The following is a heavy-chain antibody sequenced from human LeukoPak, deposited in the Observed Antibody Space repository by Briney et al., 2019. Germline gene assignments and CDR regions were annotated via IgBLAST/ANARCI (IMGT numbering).Heavy chain of an antibody. CDR3: ARGSVSGEYFDY. D-gene: IGHD3-10*02. V-gene: IGHV1-3*01. CDR2: INAGNGNT. J-gene: IGHJ4*02. CDR1: GYTFTSYA. Sequence: GASVKVSCKASGYTFTSYAMHWVRQAPGQRLEWMGWINAGNGNTKYSQKFQGRVTITRNTSISTAYMELSSLRSEDTAVYYCARGSVSGEYFDYWGQGTLVTVSS.